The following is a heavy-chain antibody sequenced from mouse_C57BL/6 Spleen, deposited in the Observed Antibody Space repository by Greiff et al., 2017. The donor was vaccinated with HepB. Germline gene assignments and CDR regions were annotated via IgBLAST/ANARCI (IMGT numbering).Heavy chain of an antibody. Sequence: VQLQESGTELVKPGASVKLSCKASGYTFTSYWMHWVKQRPGQGLEWIGNINPSNGGTNYNEKFKSKATLTVDKSSSTAYMQLSSLTSEDSAVYYCARFEGNGDYFDYWGQGTTLTVSS. J-gene: IGHJ2*01. V-gene: IGHV1-53*01. CDR3: ARFEGNGDYFDY. CDR2: INPSNGGT. CDR1: GYTFTSYW. D-gene: IGHD2-1*01.